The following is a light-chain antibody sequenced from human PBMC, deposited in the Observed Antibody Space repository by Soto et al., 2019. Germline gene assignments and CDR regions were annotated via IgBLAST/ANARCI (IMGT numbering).Light chain of an antibody. CDR3: SSRAASNTFYFV. Sequence: QYALTQPPSASGSPGQSGTISCTGTSSDVGGYNYVSWYQQYPGRAPKLMIYEVTKRPSGVTDRFSGSKSGNTASLTVSGLQVEDEADYYCSSRAASNTFYFVFGGGTKLTVL. CDR2: EVT. CDR1: SSDVGGYNY. V-gene: IGLV2-8*01. J-gene: IGLJ3*02.